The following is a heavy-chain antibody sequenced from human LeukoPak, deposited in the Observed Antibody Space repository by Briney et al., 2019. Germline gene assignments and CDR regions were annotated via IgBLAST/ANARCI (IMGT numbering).Heavy chain of an antibody. CDR1: GFTFSSYW. V-gene: IGHV3-7*01. D-gene: IGHD3-22*01. CDR3: ARGSSSSGYYYYFDY. CDR2: IKQDGSEK. Sequence: PGGFLRLSCAASGFTFSSYWMSWVRQAPGKGLEWVANIKQDGSEKYYVDSVKGRFTISRDNAKNSLYLQMNSLRAEDTAVYYCARGSSSSGYYYYFDYWGQGTLVTVSS. J-gene: IGHJ4*02.